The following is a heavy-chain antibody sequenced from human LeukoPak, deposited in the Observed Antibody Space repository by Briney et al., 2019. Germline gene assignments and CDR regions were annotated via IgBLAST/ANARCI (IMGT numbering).Heavy chain of an antibody. CDR1: GFTFGDYA. Sequence: GALRLSCTASGFTFGDYAMSWVRQPPGKGLEWIGEINHSGSTNYNPSLKSRVTISVDTSKNQFSLKLSSVTAADTAVYYCAHSVVTSAFDYWGQGTLVTVSS. CDR2: INHSGST. D-gene: IGHD2-21*02. V-gene: IGHV4-34*08. J-gene: IGHJ4*02. CDR3: AHSVVTSAFDY.